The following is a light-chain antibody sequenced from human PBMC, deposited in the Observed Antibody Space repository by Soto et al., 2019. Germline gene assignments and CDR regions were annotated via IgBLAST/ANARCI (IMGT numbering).Light chain of an antibody. J-gene: IGKJ4*01. V-gene: IGKV1-6*01. CDR1: QGIRND. CDR2: AAS. CDR3: LQDYNYPLT. Sequence: AIQMTQSPSSLSASLVDRVTITCRASQGIRNDLGWYQQKPGKAPKLLIYAASSLQSGVPSRFSGSGSDTDFTLTISSLQPEDFATYYCLQDYNYPLTFGGGTKVDIK.